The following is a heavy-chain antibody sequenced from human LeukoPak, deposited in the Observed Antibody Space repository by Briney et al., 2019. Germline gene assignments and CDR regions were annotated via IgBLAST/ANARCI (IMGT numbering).Heavy chain of an antibody. D-gene: IGHD1-26*01. CDR1: GFTFSSYG. CDR2: IRYDGSNK. V-gene: IGHV3-30*02. CDR3: AKDRVIVGATLPDY. J-gene: IGHJ4*02. Sequence: GGSLRLSCAASGFTFSSYGMHWVRQAPGKGLEWVAFIRYDGSNKYYADSVKGRFTISRDNSKNTLYLQMNSLRAEDTAVYYCAKDRVIVGATLPDYWGQGTLVTVSS.